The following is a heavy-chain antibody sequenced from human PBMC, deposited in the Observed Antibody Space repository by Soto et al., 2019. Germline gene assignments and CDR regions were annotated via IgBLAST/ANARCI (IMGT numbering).Heavy chain of an antibody. J-gene: IGHJ5*02. CDR1: GFDFGSVW. D-gene: IGHD1-26*01. CDR2: IKSQSDGGTP. CDR3: SIGTIVGAIGP. Sequence: GGSLRLSCAASGFDFGSVWMTWVRQAPGKGPEWIGRIKSQSDGGTPHHSAHLRGRFSISRDDSTKTLYLQMDSLKTEDTAVYYCSIGTIVGAIGPWGKGTLVTVSS. V-gene: IGHV3-15*01.